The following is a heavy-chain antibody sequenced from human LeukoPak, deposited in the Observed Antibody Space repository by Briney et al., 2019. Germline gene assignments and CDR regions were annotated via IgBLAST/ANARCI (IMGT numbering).Heavy chain of an antibody. D-gene: IGHD1-1*01. CDR1: GGSFSGYY. V-gene: IGHV4-34*01. CDR2: INHSGST. CDR3: ARGEFGTGIFEY. Sequence: SETLSLTCAVYGGSFSGYYWSWIRQPPGKGLEWIGEINHSGSTNYNPSLKSRVTMSVDTSKTQFSLRLSSVTAADTAVYYCARGEFGTGIFEYWGQGALVTVSS. J-gene: IGHJ4*02.